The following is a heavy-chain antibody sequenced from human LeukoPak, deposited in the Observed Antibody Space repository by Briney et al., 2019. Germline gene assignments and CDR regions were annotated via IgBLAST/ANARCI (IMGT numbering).Heavy chain of an antibody. CDR1: GGTFSSYA. V-gene: IGHV1-69*05. D-gene: IGHD3-3*01. CDR2: IIPIFGTA. CDR3: ARGGTIFGVVISGPRY. J-gene: IGHJ4*02. Sequence: ASVKVSCKASGGTFSSYAISWVRQAPGQGLEWMGGIIPIFGTANYAQKFQGRVTITTDESTSTAYMELSSLRSEDTAVYYCARGGTIFGVVISGPRYWGQGTLVTVSS.